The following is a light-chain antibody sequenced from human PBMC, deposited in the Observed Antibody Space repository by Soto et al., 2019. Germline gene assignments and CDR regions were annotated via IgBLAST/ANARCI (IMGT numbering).Light chain of an antibody. CDR1: QAIYNY. CDR3: QKFSAVPT. Sequence: DIQMTQSPSSLSASVGDRVTITCRASQAIYNYLAWYQQKPGKVPTLLISAASTLQSGVPSRFSGSGSGTDITLTISSLQPEDVATYYCQKFSAVPTFGGGTKVEI. J-gene: IGKJ4*01. CDR2: AAS. V-gene: IGKV1-27*01.